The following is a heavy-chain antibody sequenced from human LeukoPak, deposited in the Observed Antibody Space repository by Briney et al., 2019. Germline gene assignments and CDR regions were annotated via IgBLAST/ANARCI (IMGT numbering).Heavy chain of an antibody. V-gene: IGHV3-21*01. D-gene: IGHD3-9*01. CDR1: GFSFGAYS. J-gene: IGHJ4*02. CDR2: ISSRSSNI. Sequence: GGSLRLSCAASGFSFGAYSMNWVRQAPGKGLEWVSSISSRSSNIYYADSMKGRFTVSRDNAKNSLYLQMNSLRAEDTAVYYCARALYYDILTNYQTHTYYFDYWGRGTLLTVSS. CDR3: ARALYYDILTNYQTHTYYFDY.